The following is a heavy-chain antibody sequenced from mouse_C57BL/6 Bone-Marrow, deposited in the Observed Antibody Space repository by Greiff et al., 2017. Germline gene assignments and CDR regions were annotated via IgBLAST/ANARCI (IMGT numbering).Heavy chain of an antibody. CDR1: GFTFSSYT. D-gene: IGHD1-1*01. Sequence: EVMLVESGGGLVKPGGSLKLSCAASGFTFSSYTMSWVRQTPEQRLEWVATISGGGGNTYYPDSVKGRFTISRDNAKNTLYLQMSSLRSEDTALYYGARSPYCYGSSYEGYFDVWGTGTTVTVSS. CDR3: ARSPYCYGSSYEGYFDV. CDR2: ISGGGGNT. V-gene: IGHV5-9*01. J-gene: IGHJ1*03.